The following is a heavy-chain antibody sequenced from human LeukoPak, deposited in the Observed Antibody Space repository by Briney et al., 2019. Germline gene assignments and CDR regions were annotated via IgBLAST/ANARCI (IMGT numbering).Heavy chain of an antibody. V-gene: IGHV3-7*01. CDR2: INQDGTEK. CDR1: GFSFTTYW. Sequence: GESLRLSCAASGFSFTTYWMSWVRQAPGKGLEWVANINQDGTEKYYVDSVKGRFTISRDNAKSSLYLQMNSLRVEDTAVYYCAKLAKYFYGSETYYFFEHWGQGTPVTASS. D-gene: IGHD3-10*01. CDR3: AKLAKYFYGSETYYFFEH. J-gene: IGHJ4*02.